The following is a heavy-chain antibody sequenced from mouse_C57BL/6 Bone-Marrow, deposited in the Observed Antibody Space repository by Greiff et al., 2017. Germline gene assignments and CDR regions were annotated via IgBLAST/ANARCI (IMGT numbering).Heavy chain of an antibody. CDR1: GFTFSDYG. CDR2: ISSGSSTI. J-gene: IGHJ4*01. V-gene: IGHV5-17*01. D-gene: IGHD1-1*01. CDR3: ARNYYGSFYAMDY. Sequence: EVMLVESGGGLVKPGGSLKLSCAASGFTFSDYGMHWVRQAPEKGLEWVAYISSGSSTIYYADTVTGRFTISRDNAKNTLFLQMTSLRSEDTAMYYCARNYYGSFYAMDYWGQGTSVTVSS.